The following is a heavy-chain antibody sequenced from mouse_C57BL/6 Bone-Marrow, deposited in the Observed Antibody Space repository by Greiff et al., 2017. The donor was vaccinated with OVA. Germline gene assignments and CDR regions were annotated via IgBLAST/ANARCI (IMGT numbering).Heavy chain of an antibody. CDR1: GYAFSSYW. J-gene: IGHJ1*03. V-gene: IGHV1-80*01. CDR2: IYPGDGDT. Sequence: VQLQQSGAELVKPGASVKLSCKASGYAFSSYWMNWVKQRPGKGLEWIGQIYPGDGDTNYNGKFKGKATLTADKSSSTAYMQLSSLTSEDSAVYFCAREVYYYGSSYRYFDVWGTGTTVTVSS. CDR3: AREVYYYGSSYRYFDV. D-gene: IGHD1-1*01.